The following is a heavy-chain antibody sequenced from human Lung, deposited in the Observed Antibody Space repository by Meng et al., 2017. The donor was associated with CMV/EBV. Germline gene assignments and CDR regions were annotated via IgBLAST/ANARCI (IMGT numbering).Heavy chain of an antibody. J-gene: IGHJ5*02. Sequence: QVQQVQSGSELKKPGALVKVSCKASGYTFSTYTINWVRQARGRGLEWMGWISTNTGTPTYTQGFTGRFVFSLDTSVSTAYLQISSLKAEDTAVYYCARGGNIDPWGQGTLVTVSS. V-gene: IGHV7-4-1*02. CDR2: ISTNTGTP. CDR3: ARGGNIDP. CDR1: GYTFSTYT.